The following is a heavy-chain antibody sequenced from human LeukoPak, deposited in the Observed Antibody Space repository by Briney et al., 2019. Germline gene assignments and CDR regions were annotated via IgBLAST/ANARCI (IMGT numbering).Heavy chain of an antibody. CDR2: IYTSGST. V-gene: IGHV4-4*07. Sequence: PTETLSLTCTVSGGSIRSYYWSWVRQPAGEGLEWIGRIYTSGSTNYNPSLKSRVTMSVDTSKNQFSMKLSSVTAADTAVYYCARDSGNLNWFAPWGQGTLVTVSS. CDR3: ARDSGNLNWFAP. CDR1: GGSIRSYY. J-gene: IGHJ5*02. D-gene: IGHD3-10*01.